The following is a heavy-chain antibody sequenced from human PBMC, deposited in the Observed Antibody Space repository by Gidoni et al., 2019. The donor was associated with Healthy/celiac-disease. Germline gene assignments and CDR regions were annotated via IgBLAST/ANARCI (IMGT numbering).Heavy chain of an antibody. J-gene: IGHJ6*03. Sequence: QVTLKESGPVLVKPTETLTLNCTVSGFSLSNARMGVSWIRQPPGKALEWLAHIFSNDEKSYSTSLKSRLTISKDTSKSQVVLTMTNMDPVDTATYYCARIPTYYYDSSGYPTYYYYMDVWCKRDHGHRLL. D-gene: IGHD3-22*01. CDR3: ARIPTYYYDSSGYPTYYYYMDV. V-gene: IGHV2-26*01. CDR1: GFSLSNARMG. CDR2: IFSNDEK.